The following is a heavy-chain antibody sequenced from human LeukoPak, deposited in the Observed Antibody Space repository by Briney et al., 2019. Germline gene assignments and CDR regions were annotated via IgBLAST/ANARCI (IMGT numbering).Heavy chain of an antibody. CDR1: GYTFTSYG. Sequence: GASVKVSCKASGYTFTSYGISWVRQAPGQGLEWMGWISAYNGNTNYAQKLQGRVTMTTDTSTSTAYMELRSLRSDDTAVYYCARDQNDYGDSSNWFDPGAREPWSPSPQ. J-gene: IGHJ5*02. V-gene: IGHV1-18*01. CDR3: ARDQNDYGDSSNWFDP. D-gene: IGHD4-17*01. CDR2: ISAYNGNT.